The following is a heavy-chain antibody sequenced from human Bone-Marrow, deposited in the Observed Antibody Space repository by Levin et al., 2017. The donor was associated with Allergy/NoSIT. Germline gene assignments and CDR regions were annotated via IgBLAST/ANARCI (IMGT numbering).Heavy chain of an antibody. CDR3: ARARKLGYCSSTSCYAIETAVRPFDP. J-gene: IGHJ5*02. V-gene: IGHV4-34*01. D-gene: IGHD2-2*01. CDR1: GGSFSGYY. Sequence: SQTLSLTCAVYGGSFSGYYWSWIRQPPGKGLEWIGEINHSGSTNYNPSLKSRVTISVDTSKNQFSLKLSSVTAADTAVYYCARARKLGYCSSTSCYAIETAVRPFDPWGQGTLVTVSS. CDR2: INHSGST.